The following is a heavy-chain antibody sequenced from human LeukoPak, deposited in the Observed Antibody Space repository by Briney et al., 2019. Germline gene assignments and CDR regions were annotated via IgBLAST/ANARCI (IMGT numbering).Heavy chain of an antibody. Sequence: SETLSLTCAVYGGSFSGYYWSWIRQTPGKGLEWIGEINHSGSTNYNPSLKSRVTISVDTSKNQFSLKLSSVTAADTAVYYCAGGGSRFTYYYDSSGPTYFDYWGQGTLVTVSS. J-gene: IGHJ4*02. CDR2: INHSGST. D-gene: IGHD3-22*01. V-gene: IGHV4-34*01. CDR1: GGSFSGYY. CDR3: AGGGSRFTYYYDSSGPTYFDY.